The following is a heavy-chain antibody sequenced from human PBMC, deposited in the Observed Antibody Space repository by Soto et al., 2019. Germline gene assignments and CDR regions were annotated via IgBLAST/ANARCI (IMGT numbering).Heavy chain of an antibody. D-gene: IGHD2-2*01. Sequence: SQTLSLTCAISGDSVSSNSAAWNWIRQSPSRGLEWLGGTYYRSKWYNDYAVSVKSRITINPDTSKNQFSLQLDSVTPEDTAVYYCARVFRLVVVPAAIRGLYYYGMDVWGQGTTVTVSS. CDR1: GDSVSSNSAA. V-gene: IGHV6-1*01. CDR3: ARVFRLVVVPAAIRGLYYYGMDV. J-gene: IGHJ6*02. CDR2: TYYRSKWYN.